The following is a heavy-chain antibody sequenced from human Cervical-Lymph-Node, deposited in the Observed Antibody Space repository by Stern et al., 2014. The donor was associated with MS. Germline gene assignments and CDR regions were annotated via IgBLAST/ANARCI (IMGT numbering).Heavy chain of an antibody. CDR3: ARDPDNRGCFDP. CDR2: IYHTGRT. CDR1: SGSVTSGHW. V-gene: IGHV4-4*02. Sequence: QMQLVQSGPGLVKPSGTLSLTCAVSSGSVTSGHWWIWVRQSPWKGLEWIGEIYHTGRTNYNPSLKSRVTISVDKSKNQFSLKLNSVTEADTAVYYCARDPDNRGCFDPGGQGPLVIVSS. J-gene: IGHJ5*02. D-gene: IGHD1-14*01.